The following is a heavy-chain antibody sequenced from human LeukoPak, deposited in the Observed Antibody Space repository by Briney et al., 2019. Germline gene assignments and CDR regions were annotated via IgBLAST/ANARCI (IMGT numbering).Heavy chain of an antibody. Sequence: MASETLSLTCTVSGGSVSSGSYYWSWIRQPAGKGLEWIGRMHTSGTTNYNPALKSRVTISEDTSKNQFSLKLSSVTAADTAVYYCARDGYAVPYYYYMDVWGKGTTVTVSS. CDR1: GGSVSSGSYY. CDR2: MHTSGTT. CDR3: ARDGYAVPYYYYMDV. V-gene: IGHV4-61*10. D-gene: IGHD2-2*01. J-gene: IGHJ6*03.